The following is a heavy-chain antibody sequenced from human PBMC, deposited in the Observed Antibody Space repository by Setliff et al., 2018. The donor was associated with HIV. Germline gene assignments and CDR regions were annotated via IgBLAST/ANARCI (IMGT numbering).Heavy chain of an antibody. D-gene: IGHD3-9*01. J-gene: IGHJ4*02. CDR1: GGSISSSSYY. CDR2: IYYSGST. V-gene: IGHV4-39*02. Sequence: ETLSLTCPVSGGSISSSSYYWGWIRQPPGKGLEWIGSIYYSGSTYYNPSLKSRVTISVDTSKNQFSLKLSSVTAADTAVYYCARELRYFDWLLPFDYWGQGTLVTVSS. CDR3: ARELRYFDWLLPFDY.